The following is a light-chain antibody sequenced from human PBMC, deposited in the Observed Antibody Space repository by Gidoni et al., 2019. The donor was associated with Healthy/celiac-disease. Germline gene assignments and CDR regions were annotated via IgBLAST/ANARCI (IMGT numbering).Light chain of an antibody. CDR2: LGS. V-gene: IGKV2-28*01. Sequence: DIVMTQSPLSLPVTPGEPASISCRSSQSLLHRNGYNYLDWYLQKPGQSPQLLIYLGSNRASGVPYRFSGSGSGTDFTLKISRVEAEDVGVYYCMQALQTPLTFGGGTKVEIK. CDR1: QSLLHRNGYNY. J-gene: IGKJ4*01. CDR3: MQALQTPLT.